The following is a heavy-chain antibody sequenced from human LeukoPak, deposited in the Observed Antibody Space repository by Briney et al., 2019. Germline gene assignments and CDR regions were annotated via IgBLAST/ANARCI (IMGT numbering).Heavy chain of an antibody. D-gene: IGHD6-19*01. CDR1: GFTFSSYG. V-gene: IGHV3-33*01. CDR3: ARDHSSGWYSDYFDY. Sequence: PGGSLTLSCAASGFTFSSYGMHWVRQAPGKGLEWVAVIWYDGSNKYYADSVKGRFTISRDNSKNTLYLQMNSLRAEDTAVYYCARDHSSGWYSDYFDYWGQGTLVTVSS. J-gene: IGHJ4*02. CDR2: IWYDGSNK.